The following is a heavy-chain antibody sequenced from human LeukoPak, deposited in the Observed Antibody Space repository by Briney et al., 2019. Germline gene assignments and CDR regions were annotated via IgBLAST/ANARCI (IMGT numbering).Heavy chain of an antibody. Sequence: GGSLRLSCAPSGFTFDDYGMNWVRQAPGKGLEWVSGIGDSGGSTYYADSVKGRFTISRDNSKNTLYLQMSSLRAEDTALYYCAKGGSLTTVTQFDYWGQGTLVTVSS. CDR3: AKGGSLTTVTQFDY. D-gene: IGHD4-17*01. V-gene: IGHV3-23*01. J-gene: IGHJ4*02. CDR1: GFTFDDYG. CDR2: IGDSGGST.